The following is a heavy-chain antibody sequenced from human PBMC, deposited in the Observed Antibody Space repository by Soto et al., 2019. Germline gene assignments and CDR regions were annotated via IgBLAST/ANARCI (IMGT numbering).Heavy chain of an antibody. D-gene: IGHD2-2*01. Sequence: ASVTVSCKASGYTFTSYGISWVRQAPGQGLEWMGWISAYNGNTNYAQKLQGRVTMTTDTSTSTAYMEQRSLRSDDTAVYYCARAGANWQLLWPYFGYWGQGTLVTVSS. V-gene: IGHV1-18*01. CDR2: ISAYNGNT. J-gene: IGHJ4*02. CDR1: GYTFTSYG. CDR3: ARAGANWQLLWPYFGY.